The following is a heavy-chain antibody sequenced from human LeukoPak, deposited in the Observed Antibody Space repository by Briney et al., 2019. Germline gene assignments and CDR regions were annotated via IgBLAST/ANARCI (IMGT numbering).Heavy chain of an antibody. V-gene: IGHV3-11*06. CDR1: GLTFDDYY. D-gene: IGHD5-12*01. CDR3: ASHGGHDFFDH. Sequence: GGSLRPSCAASGLTFDDYYMSWIRQAPGKGLEWVSYISHIGGYTAYADSVKGRFTISRDNTKNSLYLQMNSLRAEDTAVYYCASHGGHDFFDHWGQGSLVTVSS. J-gene: IGHJ4*02. CDR2: ISHIGGYT.